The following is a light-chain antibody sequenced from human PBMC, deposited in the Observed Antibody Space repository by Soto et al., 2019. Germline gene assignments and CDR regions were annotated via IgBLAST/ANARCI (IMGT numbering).Light chain of an antibody. CDR2: SAS. Sequence: VLWTLSPSSLSASVGDRVNITCRASQGINTDLAWYQQKPGKAPKSLIYSASSLQRGVPSRFSGSGSGTEFTLTVSSLQPEEFATYYCQQLKSYPLTVGGGTKVDIK. J-gene: IGKJ4*01. CDR3: QQLKSYPLT. CDR1: QGINTD. V-gene: IGKV1-9*01.